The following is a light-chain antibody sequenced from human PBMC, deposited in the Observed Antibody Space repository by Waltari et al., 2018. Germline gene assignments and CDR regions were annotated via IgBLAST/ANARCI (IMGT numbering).Light chain of an antibody. Sequence: QSALTQPASVSGSPGQSITISCTGTSSDIGGYNFVSWYQQYPGKVPTPIIYDVNNRPSGVSNRFSGSKSGDTASLTISWLQAEDEADYYCSSYISSDIPVVFGGGTKLTVL. V-gene: IGLV2-14*03. CDR1: SSDIGGYNF. CDR2: DVN. J-gene: IGLJ2*01. CDR3: SSYISSDIPVV.